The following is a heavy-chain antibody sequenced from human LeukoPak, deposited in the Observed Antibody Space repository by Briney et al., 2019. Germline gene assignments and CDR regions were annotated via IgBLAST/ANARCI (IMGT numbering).Heavy chain of an antibody. CDR2: ISSSSSYI. V-gene: IGHV3-21*01. J-gene: IGHJ4*02. CDR1: GFTFSSYS. CDR3: ARDGAAAGKGLDY. D-gene: IGHD6-13*01. Sequence: GGSLRLSCAASGFTFSSYSMNWVRQAPGKGLEWVSSISSSSSYIYYADSVKGRFTISRDNAKNSLYLQMNSLRAEDTAVYYCARDGAAAGKGLDYWGQGTLVTVSS.